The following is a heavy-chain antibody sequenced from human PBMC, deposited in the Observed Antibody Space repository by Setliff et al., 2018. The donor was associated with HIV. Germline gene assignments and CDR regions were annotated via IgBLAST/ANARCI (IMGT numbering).Heavy chain of an antibody. CDR2: ISWNSGSI. CDR3: AKSPNRYSPLDWFDP. J-gene: IGHJ5*02. D-gene: IGHD5-18*01. Sequence: PGGSLRLSCAASGFTFDDYAMHWVQQAPGKGLELVSGISWNSGSIGYADSVKGRFNISRDNAKNSLYLQMNSLRSEDTALYYCAKSPNRYSPLDWFDPWGQGTLVTVSS. V-gene: IGHV3-9*01. CDR1: GFTFDDYA.